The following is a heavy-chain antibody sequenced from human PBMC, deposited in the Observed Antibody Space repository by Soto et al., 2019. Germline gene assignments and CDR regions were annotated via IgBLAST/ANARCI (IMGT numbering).Heavy chain of an antibody. CDR1: GYTFTSYY. CDR3: ASTWGVAARPGYYYYYMDV. D-gene: IGHD6-6*01. V-gene: IGHV1-46*03. J-gene: IGHJ6*03. Sequence: ASVKVSCKASGYTFTSYYMHWVRQAPGQGLEWMGIINPSGGSTSYAQKFQGRVTMTRDTSTSTVYMELSSLRSEDTAVYYCASTWGVAARPGYYYYYMDVWGKGTTVTVSS. CDR2: INPSGGST.